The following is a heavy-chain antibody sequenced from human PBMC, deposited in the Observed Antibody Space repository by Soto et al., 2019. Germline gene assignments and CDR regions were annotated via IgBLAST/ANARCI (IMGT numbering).Heavy chain of an antibody. CDR1: GGSISSYY. CDR3: ARSPIGHVWSGYYPEFDY. D-gene: IGHD3-3*01. J-gene: IGHJ4*02. CDR2: IYYSGST. Sequence: SETLSLTCTVSGGSISSYYWSWIRQPPGKGLEWIGYIYYSGSTNYNPSLKSRVTISVDTSKNQFSLKLSSVTAADTAVYYCARSPIGHVWSGYYPEFDYWGQGTLVTVSS. V-gene: IGHV4-59*01.